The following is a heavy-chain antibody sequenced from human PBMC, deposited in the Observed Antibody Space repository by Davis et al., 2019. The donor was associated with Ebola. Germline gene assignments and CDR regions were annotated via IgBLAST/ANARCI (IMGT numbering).Heavy chain of an antibody. CDR3: AKGVAALYYYYGMDV. D-gene: IGHD2-15*01. Sequence: GESLKISCAASGFNFSSYGMHWVRQAPGKGLEWVAVISYDGSNKYYADSVKGRFTISRDNSKNTLYLQMNSLRAEDSAVYYCAKGVAALYYYYGMDVWGQGTTVTVSS. V-gene: IGHV3-30*18. J-gene: IGHJ6*02. CDR1: GFNFSSYG. CDR2: ISYDGSNK.